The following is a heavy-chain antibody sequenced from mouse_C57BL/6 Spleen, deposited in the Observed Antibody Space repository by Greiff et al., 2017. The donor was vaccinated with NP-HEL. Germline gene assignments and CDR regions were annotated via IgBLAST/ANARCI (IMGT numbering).Heavy chain of an antibody. CDR1: GFTFSDYG. J-gene: IGHJ1*03. CDR2: ISSGSSTI. Sequence: DVMLVESGGGLVKPGGSLKLSCAASGFTFSDYGMHWVRQAPEKGLEWVAYISSGSSTIYYADTVKGRFTISRDNAKNTLFLQMTSLRSEDTAMYYCARTLRYHWYFDVWGTGTTVTVSS. CDR3: ARTLRYHWYFDV. V-gene: IGHV5-17*01. D-gene: IGHD1-1*01.